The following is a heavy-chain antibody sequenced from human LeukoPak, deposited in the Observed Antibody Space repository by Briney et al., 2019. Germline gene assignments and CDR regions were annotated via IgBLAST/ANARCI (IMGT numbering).Heavy chain of an antibody. CDR2: INPDSGGT. CDR3: ARSYTNNGGLPPY. CDR1: GYTFTGYY. J-gene: IGHJ4*02. Sequence: GASVKVSCKASGYTFTGYYIHWVRQAPGQGLEWMGWINPDSGGTNYAQRFQGRVTMTRDTSVSTAFMELSRLTSDDTAVYYCARSYTNNGGLPPYWGQGTLVTVSS. V-gene: IGHV1-2*02. D-gene: IGHD4-11*01.